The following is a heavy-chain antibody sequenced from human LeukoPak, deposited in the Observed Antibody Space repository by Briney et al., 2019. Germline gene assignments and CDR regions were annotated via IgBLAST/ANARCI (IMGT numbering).Heavy chain of an antibody. CDR1: GSSLSTSGVG. J-gene: IGHJ3*02. V-gene: IGHV2-5*02. CDR2: IYWDDDK. Sequence: SGPTLVKPTQTLTLTCTFSGSSLSTSGVGVGWIRQPPGKALEWLALIYWDDDKRYSPSLKSRLTITKDTSKNQVVLTMTNMDPVDTATYYCAHRGDARAVAGSRAFDIWGQGTMVTVSS. CDR3: AHRGDARAVAGSRAFDI. D-gene: IGHD6-19*01.